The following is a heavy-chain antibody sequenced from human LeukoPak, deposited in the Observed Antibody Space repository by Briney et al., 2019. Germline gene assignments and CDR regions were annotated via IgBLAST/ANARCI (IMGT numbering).Heavy chain of an antibody. CDR1: GLTFSGYD. Sequence: GGSLRLSCAASGLTFSGYDMHWVRQAPGKGPEWVAVMSYGGQNERYADSVKGRFTISRDNAKSSLSLQMNSLGAEDTAVFYCARGLTLSSGFDYWGQGTLVTVSS. D-gene: IGHD3-16*01. J-gene: IGHJ4*02. CDR2: MSYGGQNE. CDR3: ARGLTLSSGFDY. V-gene: IGHV3-30*03.